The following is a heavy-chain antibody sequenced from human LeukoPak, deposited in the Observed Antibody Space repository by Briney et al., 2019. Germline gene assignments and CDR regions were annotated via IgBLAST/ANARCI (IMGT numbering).Heavy chain of an antibody. CDR2: ISSSGTTI. CDR1: GFTFSGFE. J-gene: IGHJ4*02. V-gene: IGHV3-48*03. CDR3: ARRFDC. Sequence: GGSLSLSCAASGFTFSGFEMNWVRQAPGKGLEWVSYISSSGTTINYADSVTGRFTISRDDAKNSLYLQMNSLRVEDTAVYYCARRFDCWGQGTLVTVSP.